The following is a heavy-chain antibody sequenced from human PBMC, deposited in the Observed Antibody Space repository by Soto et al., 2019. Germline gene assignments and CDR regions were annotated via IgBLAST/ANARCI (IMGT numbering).Heavy chain of an antibody. Sequence: KPGGSLRLSCAASGFTFSSFSLNWVRQTPGKGLEWVSSISGSSSYIYYADSVKGRFTISRDNAKNLLYLQMNSLRAEDTAVYYCARDPSDLWEPDQHFQHWGQGTLVTVSS. CDR3: ARDPSDLWEPDQHFQH. D-gene: IGHD1-26*01. V-gene: IGHV3-21*01. J-gene: IGHJ1*01. CDR2: ISGSSSYI. CDR1: GFTFSSFS.